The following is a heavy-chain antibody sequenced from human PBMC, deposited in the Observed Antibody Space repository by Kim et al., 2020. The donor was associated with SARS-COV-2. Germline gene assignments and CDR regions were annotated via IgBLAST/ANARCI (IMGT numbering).Heavy chain of an antibody. D-gene: IGHD1-26*01. J-gene: IGHJ4*02. CDR3: ASPNVGAT. Sequence: GGSLRLSCAASGFTFSSYAMHWVRQAPGKGLEWVAVISYDGSNKYYADSVKGRFTISRDNSKNTLYLQMNSLRAEDTAVYYCASPNVGATGGQGTLVTVS. V-gene: IGHV3-30-3*01. CDR1: GFTFSSYA. CDR2: ISYDGSNK.